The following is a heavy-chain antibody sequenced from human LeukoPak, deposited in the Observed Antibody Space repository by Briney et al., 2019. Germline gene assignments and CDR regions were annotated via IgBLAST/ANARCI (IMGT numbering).Heavy chain of an antibody. CDR2: INHSGST. J-gene: IGHJ4*02. V-gene: IGHV4-34*01. D-gene: IGHD3-22*01. CDR1: GGSFSGYY. Sequence: SETLSLTCAAYGGSFSGYYWSWIRQPPGKGLEWIGEINHSGSTNYNPSLKSRVTISVDTSKNQFSLKLSSVTAADTAVYFCARAPHTYYYDSIGFYYVFDYWGQGTLVTVSS. CDR3: ARAPHTYYYDSIGFYYVFDY.